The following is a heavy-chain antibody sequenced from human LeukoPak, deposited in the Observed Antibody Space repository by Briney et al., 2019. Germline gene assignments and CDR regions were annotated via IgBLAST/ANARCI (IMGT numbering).Heavy chain of an antibody. J-gene: IGHJ3*02. V-gene: IGHV4-59*01. CDR3: ARAGPDFWSGYSDAFDI. CDR1: GGSISSYY. CDR2: IYYSGST. Sequence: SETLSLTCTVSGGSISSYYWSWIRRPPGKGLEWIGYIYYSGSTNYNPSLKSRVTISVDTSKNQFSLKLSSVTAADTAVYYCARAGPDFWSGYSDAFDIWGQGTMVTVSS. D-gene: IGHD3-3*01.